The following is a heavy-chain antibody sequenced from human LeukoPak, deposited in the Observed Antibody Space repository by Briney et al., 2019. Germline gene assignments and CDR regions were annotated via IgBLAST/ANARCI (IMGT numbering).Heavy chain of an antibody. V-gene: IGHV4-4*07. D-gene: IGHD2-21*02. CDR1: GGSINNYY. J-gene: IGHJ6*03. CDR3: ARVPVGDAYYYYYMDV. CDR2: IYTTGST. Sequence: SETLSLTCTVSGGSINNYYWSWLRQPAGKGLEWIGRIYTTGSTNYNPSLKSRITMSVDTSKNQFSLTLSSVTAADTAVYYCARVPVGDAYYYYYMDVWGKGTTVTISS.